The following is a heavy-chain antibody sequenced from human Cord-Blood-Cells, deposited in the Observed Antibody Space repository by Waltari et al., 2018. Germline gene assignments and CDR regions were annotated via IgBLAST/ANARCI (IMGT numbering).Heavy chain of an antibody. Sequence: QVQLQQWGAGLLKPSETLSLTCAVYGGSFSGYYWSWIRQPPGKGLEWIGEINHSGSTNDNPSLSRRVTISVDTSKNQFSLKLSSVTAADTAVYYCARRDYDILTGYDYWGQGTLVTVSS. V-gene: IGHV4-34*01. J-gene: IGHJ4*02. D-gene: IGHD3-9*01. CDR3: ARRDYDILTGYDY. CDR2: INHSGST. CDR1: GGSFSGYY.